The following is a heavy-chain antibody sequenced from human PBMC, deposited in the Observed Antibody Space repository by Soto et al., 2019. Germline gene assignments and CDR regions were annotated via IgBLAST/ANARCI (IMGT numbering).Heavy chain of an antibody. V-gene: IGHV4-39*01. CDR3: ARQDRGSRRGNGMDV. Sequence: SESLSSACTVSVGSVSSSSYYWGWILQPPGKGLEWIGSIYYIGSTYYNPSLKSRVTISVDTSKNQCSLKLSSVTAADTAVYYCARQDRGSRRGNGMDVWGQGTTVTVSS. D-gene: IGHD2-15*01. CDR1: VGSVSSSSYY. J-gene: IGHJ6*02. CDR2: IYYIGST.